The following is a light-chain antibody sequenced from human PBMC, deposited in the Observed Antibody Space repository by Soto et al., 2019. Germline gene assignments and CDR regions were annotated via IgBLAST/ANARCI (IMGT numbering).Light chain of an antibody. CDR3: QQYGSSLPNT. J-gene: IGKJ2*01. CDR2: GAS. CDR1: QRVSSSY. Sequence: EIVLTQSPGTLSLSPGERATLSCRASQRVSSSYLAWYQQKPGQAPRLLIYGASSRATGIPDRFSGSGSGTDFTLTISRLEPEDFAVYYCQQYGSSLPNTFGQGTKLEIK. V-gene: IGKV3-20*01.